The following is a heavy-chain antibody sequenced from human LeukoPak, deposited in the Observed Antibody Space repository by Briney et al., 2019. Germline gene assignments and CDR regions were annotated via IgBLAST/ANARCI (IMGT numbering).Heavy chain of an antibody. Sequence: GGSLRLSCAASGFTFSNYWMSWVRQVPGKGLEWLANIKVDGSETYYVDSLKGRFTISRDNAKNSLYLQMNSLRAEDTAVYYCVSPILVDYWGQGTLVTVSS. V-gene: IGHV3-7*01. CDR1: GFTFSNYW. J-gene: IGHJ4*02. CDR3: VSPILVDY. D-gene: IGHD2-2*02. CDR2: IKVDGSET.